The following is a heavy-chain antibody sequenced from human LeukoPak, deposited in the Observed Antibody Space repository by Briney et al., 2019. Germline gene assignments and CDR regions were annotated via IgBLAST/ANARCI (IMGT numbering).Heavy chain of an antibody. D-gene: IGHD6-19*01. CDR2: ISAYNGNT. CDR1: GYTCTSYG. Sequence: GASVKVSCKASGYTCTSYGISWVRQAPGQGLEWMGWISAYNGNTNYAQKLQGRVTMTTDTSTSTAYMELRSLRSDDTAVYYCARAPTLAVAGTGFDYWGQGTLVTVSS. V-gene: IGHV1-18*04. J-gene: IGHJ4*02. CDR3: ARAPTLAVAGTGFDY.